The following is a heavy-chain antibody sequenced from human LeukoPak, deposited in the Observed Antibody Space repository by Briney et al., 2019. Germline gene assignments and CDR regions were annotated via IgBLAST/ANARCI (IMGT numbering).Heavy chain of an antibody. V-gene: IGHV4-59*03. CDR3: AIRSGWFTFDI. Sequence: PSETLSLTCTVSGASIDTYYWSWIRQPPGKGLEWIGYIFDSGDPNYNPSLKSRLTISLDTAKNQFSLRLRSVTAADTAVYYCAIRSGWFTFDIWGQGTMVTVSS. D-gene: IGHD6-19*01. CDR1: GASIDTYY. CDR2: IFDSGDP. J-gene: IGHJ3*02.